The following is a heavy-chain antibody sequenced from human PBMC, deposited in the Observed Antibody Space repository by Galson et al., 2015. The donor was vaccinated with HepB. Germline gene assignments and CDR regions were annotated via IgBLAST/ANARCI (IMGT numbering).Heavy chain of an antibody. CDR2: ISHDGSNK. CDR1: GFTFSSYG. CDR3: AKDSRKYVVVVAATEGGLDY. J-gene: IGHJ4*02. V-gene: IGHV3-30*18. D-gene: IGHD2-15*01. Sequence: SLRLSCAASGFTFSSYGMHWVRQAPGKGLEWVAVISHDGSNKYYADSVKGRFTISRDNSKNTLYLQMNSLRAEDTAVYYCAKDSRKYVVVVAATEGGLDYWGQGTLVTVSS.